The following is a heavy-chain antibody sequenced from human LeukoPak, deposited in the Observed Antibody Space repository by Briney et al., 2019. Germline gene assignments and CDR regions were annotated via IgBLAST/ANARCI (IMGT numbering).Heavy chain of an antibody. J-gene: IGHJ3*02. CDR1: GYTFTSYD. Sequence: ASVKVSCKASGYTFTSYDINWVRQATGQGLEWMGWMNPNSGNTGYAQKFQGRVTMTRNTSISTAYVELSSLRSEDTAVYYCARVYSYGSLDAFDIWGQGTMVTVSS. CDR3: ARVYSYGSLDAFDI. V-gene: IGHV1-8*01. CDR2: MNPNSGNT. D-gene: IGHD5-18*01.